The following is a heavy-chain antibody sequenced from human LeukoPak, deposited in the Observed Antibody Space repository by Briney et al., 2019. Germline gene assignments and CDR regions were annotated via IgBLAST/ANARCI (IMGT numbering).Heavy chain of an antibody. D-gene: IGHD3-22*01. J-gene: IGHJ4*02. CDR3: ARDLTYYYDSSGYTADY. V-gene: IGHV1-2*02. CDR1: GYTFTGYC. Sequence: ASVKVSCKASGYTFTGYCMHWVRQAPGHGLEWMGWINLNRGGTNYAQKFQGRVTMTRDTSISTAYMELSRLRSEDTAVYYCARDLTYYYDSSGYTADYWGQGTLVTVSS. CDR2: INLNRGGT.